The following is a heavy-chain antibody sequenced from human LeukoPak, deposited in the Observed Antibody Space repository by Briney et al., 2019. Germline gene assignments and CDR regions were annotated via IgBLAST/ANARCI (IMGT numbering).Heavy chain of an antibody. J-gene: IGHJ4*02. V-gene: IGHV3-23*01. CDR3: AREWYYDSSGYLDY. D-gene: IGHD3-22*01. Sequence: PGGSLKLSCAASGFTFSSYAMSWVRQAPGKGLEWVSAISGSGGSTYYADSVKGRFTISRDNSKNTLYLQMNSLRAEDTAVYYCAREWYYDSSGYLDYWGQGTLVTVSS. CDR2: ISGSGGST. CDR1: GFTFSSYA.